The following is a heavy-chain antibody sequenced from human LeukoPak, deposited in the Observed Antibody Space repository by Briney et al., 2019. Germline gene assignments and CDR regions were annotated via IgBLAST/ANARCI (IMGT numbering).Heavy chain of an antibody. CDR2: INHSGST. CDR1: GDSVSSGYY. J-gene: IGHJ4*02. V-gene: IGHV4-34*01. CDR3: ARGRDIVVVPAALDFDY. D-gene: IGHD2-2*01. Sequence: PSETLSLTCTVSGDSVSSGYYWSWIRQPPGKGLEWIGEINHSGSTNYNPSLKSRVTISVDTSKNQFSLKLSSVTAADTAVYYCARGRDIVVVPAALDFDYWGQGTLVTVSP.